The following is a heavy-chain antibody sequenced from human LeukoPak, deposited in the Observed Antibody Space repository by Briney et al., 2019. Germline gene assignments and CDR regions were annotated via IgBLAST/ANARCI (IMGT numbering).Heavy chain of an antibody. D-gene: IGHD3-9*01. Sequence: SETLSLTCTVSGGSISSYYWSWIRQPPGKRLEWIGYIYYSGSTNYNPSLKSRVTISVDTSKNQFSLKLSSVTAADTAVYYCARGRGLTGSYYFDYWGQGTLVTVSS. J-gene: IGHJ4*02. CDR1: GGSISSYY. CDR3: ARGRGLTGSYYFDY. V-gene: IGHV4-59*12. CDR2: IYYSGST.